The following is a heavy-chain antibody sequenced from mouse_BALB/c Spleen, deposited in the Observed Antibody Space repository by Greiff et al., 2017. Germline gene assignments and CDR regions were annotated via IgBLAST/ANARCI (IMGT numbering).Heavy chain of an antibody. J-gene: IGHJ3*01. CDR1: GYSFTDYN. D-gene: IGHD2-13*01. CDR3: ARMENGDYGTFAY. V-gene: IGHV1S135*01. Sequence: EVQRVESGPELVKPGASVKVSCKASGYSFTDYNMYWVKQSHGKSLEWIGYIDPYNGGTSYNQKFKDKATLTVDKSSSTAFMHLNSLTSEDSAVYYCARMENGDYGTFAYWGQGTLVTVSA. CDR2: IDPYNGGT.